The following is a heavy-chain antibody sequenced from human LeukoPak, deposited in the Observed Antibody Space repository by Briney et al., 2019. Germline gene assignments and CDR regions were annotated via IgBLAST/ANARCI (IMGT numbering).Heavy chain of an antibody. CDR2: IDPSDSYT. D-gene: IGHD1-26*01. V-gene: IGHV5-10-1*01. Sequence: GESLKISCKGSGYSFTSYWISWVRQMPGKGLEWMGRIDPSDSYTNYSPSFQGHVTISADKSISTAYLQWSSLKASDTAMYYCASNAGGSYAFDIWGQGTMVTVSS. J-gene: IGHJ3*02. CDR1: GYSFTSYW. CDR3: ASNAGGSYAFDI.